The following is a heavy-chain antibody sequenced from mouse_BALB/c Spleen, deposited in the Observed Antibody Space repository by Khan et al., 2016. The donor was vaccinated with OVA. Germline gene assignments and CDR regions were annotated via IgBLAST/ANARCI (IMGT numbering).Heavy chain of an antibody. CDR1: GFTFSGFG. D-gene: IGHD1-2*01. CDR2: SSSGSKTT. J-gene: IGHJ2*01. CDR3: ARTGYYYFDY. Sequence: EVELVESGGDLVQPGGSRTLSCAASGFTFSGFGMHWFRQAPEKGLEWVAYSSSGSKTTYYADTVKGRFNISRDNPKNTLFLQMTSLRSEDTAMYFCARTGYYYFDYWGQGTTLTVSS. V-gene: IGHV5-17*02.